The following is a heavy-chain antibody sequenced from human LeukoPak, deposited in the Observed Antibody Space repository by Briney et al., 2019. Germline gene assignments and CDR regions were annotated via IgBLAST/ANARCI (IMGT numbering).Heavy chain of an antibody. J-gene: IGHJ4*02. CDR1: GFTFDDYS. D-gene: IGHD6-19*01. Sequence: SLTLSCTASGFTFDDYSMHWVQQPPVNGLDFFSRLSCNSGSIGYAASVKGRFTISRDNAKNSLYLQMNSLRAEDTALYYCAKDMAFREQWLVQGVFDYWGQGTLVTVSS. CDR2: LSCNSGSI. V-gene: IGHV3-9*01. CDR3: AKDMAFREQWLVQGVFDY.